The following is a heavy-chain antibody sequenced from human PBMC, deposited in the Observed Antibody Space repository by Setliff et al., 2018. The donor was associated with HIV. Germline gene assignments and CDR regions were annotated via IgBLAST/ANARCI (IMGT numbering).Heavy chain of an antibody. D-gene: IGHD3-16*01. CDR1: GYIFTNYV. Sequence: ASVKVSCKASGYIFTNYVIHWVRQAPGQRLEWLGWINAGNGDTRYSQKFQGRIYITRDTSATTVYMELSRLRSEDTGLYYCARGGPFLPFYFNFWGQGALGTVS. J-gene: IGHJ4*02. CDR2: INAGNGDT. CDR3: ARGGPFLPFYFNF. V-gene: IGHV1-3*01.